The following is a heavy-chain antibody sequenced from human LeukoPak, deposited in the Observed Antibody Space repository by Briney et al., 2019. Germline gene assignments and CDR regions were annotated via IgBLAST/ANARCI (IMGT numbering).Heavy chain of an antibody. J-gene: IGHJ6*02. CDR1: GFTVSSNY. CDR3: ARAGAFLRYYGMDV. V-gene: IGHV3-53*04. CDR2: IYSGGST. Sequence: SGGSLRLSCAASGFTVSSNYMSWVRQAPGKGLEWVSVIYSGGSTYYADSVKGRFTISRHNSKNTLYLQMNSLRAEDTAVNYCARAGAFLRYYGMDVWGQGTTVTVSS.